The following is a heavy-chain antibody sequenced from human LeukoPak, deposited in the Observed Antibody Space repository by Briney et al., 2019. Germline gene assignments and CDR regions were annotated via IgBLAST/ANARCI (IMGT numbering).Heavy chain of an antibody. V-gene: IGHV4-59*01. CDR3: ARDQGYSYGFWFDP. D-gene: IGHD5-18*01. CDR2: IYYSGST. J-gene: IGHJ5*02. Sequence: PSETLSLTCTVSGGSISSYYWSWIRQPPGKGLEGMGYIYYSGSTNYNPPLKSRVTISVDTSKNQFSLKLSSVTAADTAVYYCARDQGYSYGFWFDPWGQGTLVTVSS. CDR1: GGSISSYY.